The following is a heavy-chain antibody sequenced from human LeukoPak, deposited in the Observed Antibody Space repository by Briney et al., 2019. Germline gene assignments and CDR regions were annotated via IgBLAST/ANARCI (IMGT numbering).Heavy chain of an antibody. V-gene: IGHV4-30-4*01. CDR1: GGSISSGDYY. J-gene: IGHJ4*02. D-gene: IGHD3-9*01. Sequence: SQTLSLTCTVSGGSISSGDYYWSWIRQPPGKGLEWIGYIYYSGSTYYNPSLKSRVTISVDTSKNQFSLKLSSVTAADTAVYYCARVRYFDWLSFDYWGRGTLATVSS. CDR2: IYYSGST. CDR3: ARVRYFDWLSFDY.